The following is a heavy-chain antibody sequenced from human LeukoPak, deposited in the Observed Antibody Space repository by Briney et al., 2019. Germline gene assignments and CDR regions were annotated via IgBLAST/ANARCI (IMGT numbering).Heavy chain of an antibody. CDR1: GFTFSDYD. V-gene: IGHV3-21*01. CDR2: ISGLSSYT. Sequence: PWGSLRLSCSASGFTFSDYDMNWVRQAPGKGLEWVSSISGLSSYTYYGESVKGRFSISRDNAKNSLYLQMNSLGAEDTATYYCGRAFPPLRTSSAGDLWGQGILVTVSS. CDR3: GRAFPPLRTSSAGDL. D-gene: IGHD3-16*01. J-gene: IGHJ4*02.